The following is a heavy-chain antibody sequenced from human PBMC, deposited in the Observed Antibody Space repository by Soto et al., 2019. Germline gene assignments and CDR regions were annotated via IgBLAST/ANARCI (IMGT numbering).Heavy chain of an antibody. V-gene: IGHV4-59*01. CDR2: IYNSGST. D-gene: IGHD3-10*01. Sequence: QVQLQESGPGLVKASETLSLTCTVSAGSISSYYWGWIRQSPGKGLEWIGYIYNSGSTNYNPSLSSRLTMSVDTSKTQFSLKLSSVTAADTAVYYCARIIRTLAWDGVDVWGQGTRVTV. CDR1: AGSISSYY. CDR3: ARIIRTLAWDGVDV. J-gene: IGHJ6*02.